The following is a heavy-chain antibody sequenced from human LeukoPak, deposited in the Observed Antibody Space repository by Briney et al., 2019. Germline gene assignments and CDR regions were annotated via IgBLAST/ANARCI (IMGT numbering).Heavy chain of an antibody. D-gene: IGHD5-18*01. CDR2: INWNGGST. Sequence: GGSLRLSCAASGFTFDDYGMSWVRQAPGKGLEWVSGINWNGGSTGYADSVKGRFTISRDNAKNSLYLQMNSLRAEDTALYYCARGSMGIQLWLMVDYWGQGTLVTVCS. CDR1: GFTFDDYG. J-gene: IGHJ4*02. CDR3: ARGSMGIQLWLMVDY. V-gene: IGHV3-20*04.